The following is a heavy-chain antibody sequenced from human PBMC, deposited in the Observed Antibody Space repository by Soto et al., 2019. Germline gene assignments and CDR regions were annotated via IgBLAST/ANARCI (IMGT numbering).Heavy chain of an antibody. Sequence: PVGSLRLSCAASGFTFTRYSMNWVRQARGKGLEWVSSISSTTNYIYYGDSMKGRFTISRDNAKNSLYLEMNSLRAEDTAVYYCARESEDLTSNFDYWGQGTLVTVSS. CDR3: ARESEDLTSNFDY. V-gene: IGHV3-21*06. CDR1: GFTFTRYS. CDR2: ISSTTNYI. J-gene: IGHJ4*02.